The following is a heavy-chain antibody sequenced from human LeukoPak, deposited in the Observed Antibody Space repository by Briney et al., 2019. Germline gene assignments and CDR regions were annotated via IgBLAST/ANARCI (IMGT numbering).Heavy chain of an antibody. CDR3: TPMVRWFDP. Sequence: PGGSLILSCAASGFTFSSYAMSWVRQAPGKGLEWVGRIKSKADGGTTDYAAPVKGRFTISRDDSKNTLYLHMNSLKTEDTAVYYCTPMVRWFDPGAREPWSPSPQ. D-gene: IGHD3-10*01. CDR2: IKSKADGGTT. CDR1: GFTFSSYA. J-gene: IGHJ5*02. V-gene: IGHV3-15*01.